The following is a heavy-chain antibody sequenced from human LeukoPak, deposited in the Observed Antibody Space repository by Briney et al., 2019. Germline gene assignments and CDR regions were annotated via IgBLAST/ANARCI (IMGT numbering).Heavy chain of an antibody. CDR3: ARTYYDSSGYFWFDP. V-gene: IGHV4-39*01. CDR1: GGSISSYY. D-gene: IGHD3-22*01. CDR2: IYYSGST. Sequence: SETLSLTCTVSGGSISSYYWGWIRQPPGKGLEWIGSIYYSGSTYYNPSLKSRVTISVDTSKNQFSLKLSSATAADTAVYYCARTYYDSSGYFWFDPWGQGTLVTVSS. J-gene: IGHJ5*02.